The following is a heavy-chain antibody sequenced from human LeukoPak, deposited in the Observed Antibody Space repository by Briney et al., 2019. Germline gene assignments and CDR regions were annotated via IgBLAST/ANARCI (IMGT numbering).Heavy chain of an antibody. D-gene: IGHD3-10*01. CDR2: IYPGDSDT. V-gene: IGHV5-51*01. CDR3: ARSAKMYGSGSYYNYFDY. Sequence: GESLKISCKGSGYSFTSYWIGWVRQMPGKGLECMGIIYPGDSDTRYSPSFQGQVTISADKSISTAYLQWSSLKASDTAMYYCARSAKMYGSGSYYNYFDYWGQGTLVTVSS. J-gene: IGHJ4*02. CDR1: GYSFTSYW.